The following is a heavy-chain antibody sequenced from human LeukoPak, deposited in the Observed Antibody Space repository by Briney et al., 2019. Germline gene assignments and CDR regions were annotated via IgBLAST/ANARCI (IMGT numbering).Heavy chain of an antibody. V-gene: IGHV1-18*01. J-gene: IGHJ4*02. CDR1: GYTFTTYG. Sequence: ASVKVSCKASGYTFTTYGISWVRQAPGQGLEWMGWISGYNGNTNYAQKFQGRVTMTTDTSTTTAYMDVRSLRSDDTAVYYCARDPLAAGNYWGQGTLVTVSS. CDR3: ARDPLAAGNY. CDR2: ISGYNGNT. D-gene: IGHD6-13*01.